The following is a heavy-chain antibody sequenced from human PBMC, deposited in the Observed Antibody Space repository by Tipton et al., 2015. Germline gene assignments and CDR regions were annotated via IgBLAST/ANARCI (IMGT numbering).Heavy chain of an antibody. CDR2: ISSRGTTI. D-gene: IGHD6-19*01. J-gene: IGHJ4*02. CDR3: ARDPLGSSGWHSIFEY. Sequence: GSLRLSCAASGFTFSDFSMSWIRQAPGKGLEWVSYISSRGTTIYYADSVKGRVTISRDNAKNSLYLQMNRLRAEDTAVYYCARDPLGSSGWHSIFEYWGQGTLVTVSS. CDR1: GFTFSDFS. V-gene: IGHV3-11*01.